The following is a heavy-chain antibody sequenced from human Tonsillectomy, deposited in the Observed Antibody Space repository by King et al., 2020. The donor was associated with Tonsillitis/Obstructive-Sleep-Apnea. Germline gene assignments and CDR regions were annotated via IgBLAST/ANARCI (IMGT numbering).Heavy chain of an antibody. CDR2: ISSSSIYT. Sequence: VQLVESGGGLVNPGGSLRLSCAASGFTFSDYYMSWIRQAPGKGLEWVSHISSSSIYTNYADSVKGRFTVSRDNAKNSLYLQMNSLRADDTAIYYCAKSPTSPWFDAWGQGTLVTVSS. V-gene: IGHV3-11*05. CDR3: AKSPTSPWFDA. CDR1: GFTFSDYY. J-gene: IGHJ5*02.